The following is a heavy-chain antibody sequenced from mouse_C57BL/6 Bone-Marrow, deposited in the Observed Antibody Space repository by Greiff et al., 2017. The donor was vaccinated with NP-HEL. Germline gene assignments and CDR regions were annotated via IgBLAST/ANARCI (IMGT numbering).Heavy chain of an antibody. V-gene: IGHV1-80*01. Sequence: QLQQQQSGAELVKPGASVKISCKASGYAFSSYLMNWVKQRPGKGLEWIGQIYPGDGDTNYNGKFKGKATLTADKSSSTAYMQLSSLTSEDSAVYFCARRGYDSYFDYWGQGTTLTVSS. D-gene: IGHD2-4*01. J-gene: IGHJ2*01. CDR2: IYPGDGDT. CDR3: ARRGYDSYFDY. CDR1: GYAFSSYL.